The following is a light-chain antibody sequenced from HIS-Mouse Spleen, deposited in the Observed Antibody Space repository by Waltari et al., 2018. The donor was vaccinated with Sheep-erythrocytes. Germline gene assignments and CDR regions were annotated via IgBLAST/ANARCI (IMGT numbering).Light chain of an antibody. CDR2: DAS. V-gene: IGKV1D-13*01. J-gene: IGKJ1*01. CDR3: QQFNNYPRT. CDR1: QGISSA. Sequence: AIQLTQSPSSLSASVGDRVTTTCRASQGISSALAWYQQKPGKAPKLLIYDASSLESGVPSRFSGSGSGTDFTLTISSLQHEDFATSYCQQFNNYPRTFGQGTKVEIK.